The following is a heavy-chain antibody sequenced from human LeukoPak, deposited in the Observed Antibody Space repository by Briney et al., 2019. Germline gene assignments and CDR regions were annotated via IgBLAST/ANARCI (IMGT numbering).Heavy chain of an antibody. J-gene: IGHJ4*02. V-gene: IGHV1-2*06. CDR1: RYTFADYF. Sequence: ASVKVSCKTSRYTFADYFIHWVRQAPGQGLEWMGRINANSGGTEYQQKFQGRVTMTRDTSISTAYVEVNWLISDDTAIYYCARDVSSTPNWKFDYWGQGTLVTVSS. CDR2: INANSGGT. D-gene: IGHD1-20*01. CDR3: ARDVSSTPNWKFDY.